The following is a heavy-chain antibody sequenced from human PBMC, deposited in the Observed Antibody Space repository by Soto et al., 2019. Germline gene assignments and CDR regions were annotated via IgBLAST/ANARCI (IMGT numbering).Heavy chain of an antibody. D-gene: IGHD3-22*01. Sequence: ASVKVSCKASGYTFSDYYIHWVRQAPGQGLEWMAVTNPSADSASFPQKFQGRVTMTRDTSTSTAYMELNNLKSEDTAVYYCARQLYDPSGYYLDYWGQGTLVTVSS. CDR3: ARQLYDPSGYYLDY. V-gene: IGHV1-46*01. CDR2: TNPSADSA. J-gene: IGHJ4*02. CDR1: GYTFSDYY.